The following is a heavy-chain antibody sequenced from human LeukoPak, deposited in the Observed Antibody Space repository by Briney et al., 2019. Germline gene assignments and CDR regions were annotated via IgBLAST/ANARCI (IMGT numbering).Heavy chain of an antibody. J-gene: IGHJ4*02. CDR1: GGSMSSYY. V-gene: IGHV4-4*09. D-gene: IGHD6-6*01. CDR2: IYASGST. CDR3: ARSSERIAARHFYY. Sequence: PSETLSLTCTVSGGSMSSYYWSWIRQPPGKGLEWIGYIYASGSTNYNPSLKSRVTISVDTSKNQFSLKLSSVTAADTAVYYCARSSERIAARHFYYWGQGTLVTVSS.